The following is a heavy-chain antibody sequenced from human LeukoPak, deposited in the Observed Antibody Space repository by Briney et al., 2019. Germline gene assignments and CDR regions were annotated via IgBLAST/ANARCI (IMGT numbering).Heavy chain of an antibody. V-gene: IGHV1-46*01. D-gene: IGHD3-9*01. CDR2: INPSGGST. CDR3: ARDVSGYYDILTGQRRGYYGMDV. Sequence: ASVKVSCKASGYTFTSYYMHWVRQAPGQGLEWMGIINPSGGSTSYAQKFQGRVTMTRDTSTSTVYMELSSLRSEDTAVYYCARDVSGYYDILTGQRRGYYGMDVWGKGTTVTVSS. CDR1: GYTFTSYY. J-gene: IGHJ6*04.